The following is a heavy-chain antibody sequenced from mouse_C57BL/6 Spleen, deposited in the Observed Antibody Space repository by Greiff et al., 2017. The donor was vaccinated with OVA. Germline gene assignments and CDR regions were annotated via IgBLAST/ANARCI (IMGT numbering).Heavy chain of an antibody. Sequence: EVQLVESGPGLVKPSQSLSLTCSVTGYSITSGYYWNWIRQFPGNKLEWMGYISYDGSNNYNPSLKNRISITRDPSKNQFFLKLNSVTTEDTATYYCARGPTVYYAMDYWGQGTSVTVSS. CDR2: ISYDGSN. CDR3: ARGPTVYYAMDY. V-gene: IGHV3-6*01. D-gene: IGHD4-1*02. J-gene: IGHJ4*01. CDR1: GYSITSGYY.